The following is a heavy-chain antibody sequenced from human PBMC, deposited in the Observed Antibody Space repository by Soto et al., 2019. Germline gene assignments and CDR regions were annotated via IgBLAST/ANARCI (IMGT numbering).Heavy chain of an antibody. CDR3: ASSGACGGDCYYDY. J-gene: IGHJ4*02. V-gene: IGHV4-59*01. CDR1: GGSISSYY. D-gene: IGHD2-21*02. CDR2: IYYSGST. Sequence: SETLSLTCTVSGGSISSYYWSWIRQPPGKGLEWIGYIYYSGSTNYNPSLKSRVTISVDTSKNQFSLKLSSATAADTAVYYCASSGACGGDCYYDYWGQGTQVTVYS.